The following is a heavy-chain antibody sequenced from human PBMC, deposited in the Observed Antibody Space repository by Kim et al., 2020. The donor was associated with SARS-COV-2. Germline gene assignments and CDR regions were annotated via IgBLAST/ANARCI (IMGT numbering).Heavy chain of an antibody. CDR2: ISTNTGNP. D-gene: IGHD6-6*01. J-gene: IGHJ2*01. Sequence: ASVKVSCKASGYSFTNYAINWVRQAPGQGLEWMGWISTNTGNPTFAQGFTGRFVFSLDTSVSTAYLEISSLEAEDTAVYYCVRPAGYSSSSQWYFDLWGRGTLVTVSS. V-gene: IGHV7-4-1*02. CDR3: VRPAGYSSSSQWYFDL. CDR1: GYSFTNYA.